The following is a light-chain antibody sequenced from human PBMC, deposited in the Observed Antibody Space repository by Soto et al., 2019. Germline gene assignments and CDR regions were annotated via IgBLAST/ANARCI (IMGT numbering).Light chain of an antibody. CDR2: IAS. V-gene: IGKV1-17*01. CDR1: QDIRNE. CDR3: LQHNDYPPT. Sequence: DIQMTQSPSSLSASVADRVTITCRASQDIRNELGWFQQKPGKAPKRLIYIASSLQSGVPSRFSGSGSGTELTLTISSLQSEDYATYYCLQHNDYPPTFGQGTKVEI. J-gene: IGKJ1*01.